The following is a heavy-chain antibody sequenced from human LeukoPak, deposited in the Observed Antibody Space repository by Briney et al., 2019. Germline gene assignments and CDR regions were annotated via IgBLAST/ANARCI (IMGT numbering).Heavy chain of an antibody. CDR1: GFTFSSYW. CDR3: AKERVTTTTFDY. D-gene: IGHD4-11*01. CDR2: INSDGSST. Sequence: PGGSLRLSCAASGFTFSSYWMHWVRQAPGKGLVWVSRINSDGSSTYYADSVKGRFTISRDNSKNTLYLEMNSLRTEDTAVYYCAKERVTTTTFDYWGQGTLVTVSS. J-gene: IGHJ4*02. V-gene: IGHV3-74*01.